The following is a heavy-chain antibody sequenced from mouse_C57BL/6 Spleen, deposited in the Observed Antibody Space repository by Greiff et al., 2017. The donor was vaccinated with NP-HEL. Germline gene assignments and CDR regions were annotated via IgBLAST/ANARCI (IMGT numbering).Heavy chain of an antibody. CDR2: ISNGGGST. D-gene: IGHD2-4*01. CDR1: GFTFSDYY. CDR3: ARQGYDYVVDY. Sequence: DVMLVESGGGLVQPGGSLKLSCAASGFTFSDYYMYWVRQTPEKRLEWVAYISNGGGSTYYPDTVKGRFTISRDNAKNTLYLQMSRLKSEDTAMYYCARQGYDYVVDYWGQGTSVTVSS. J-gene: IGHJ4*01. V-gene: IGHV5-12*01.